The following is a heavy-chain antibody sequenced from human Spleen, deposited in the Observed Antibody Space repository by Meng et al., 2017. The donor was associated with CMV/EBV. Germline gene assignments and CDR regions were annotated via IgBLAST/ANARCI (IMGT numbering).Heavy chain of an antibody. CDR2: INPSGGST. V-gene: IGHV1-46*01. J-gene: IGHJ6*02. D-gene: IGHD3-3*01. CDR3: ARDRITIFGAIMTAMDV. Sequence: ASVKVSCKASGYTFTSYYMHWVRQAPGQGLEWMGIINPSGGSTSYAQKFQGRVTMTRDTSTSTVYMELSSLRSEDTAVYFCARDRITIFGAIMTAMDVWGQGTTVTVSS. CDR1: GYTFTSYY.